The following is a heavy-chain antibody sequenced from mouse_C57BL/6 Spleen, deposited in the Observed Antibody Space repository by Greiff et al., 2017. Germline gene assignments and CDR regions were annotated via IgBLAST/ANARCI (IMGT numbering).Heavy chain of an antibody. CDR3: AREPGKGYWYFDV. V-gene: IGHV5-4*01. CDR1: GFTFSSYA. J-gene: IGHJ1*03. CDR2: ISDGGSYT. D-gene: IGHD2-1*01. Sequence: EVKLVESGGGLVKPGGSLKLSCAASGFTFSSYAMSWVRQTPEKRLEWVATISDGGSYTYYPDNVKGRFTISRENAKKNLYLQMSHLKSEDTAMYYCAREPGKGYWYFDVWGTGTTVTVSS.